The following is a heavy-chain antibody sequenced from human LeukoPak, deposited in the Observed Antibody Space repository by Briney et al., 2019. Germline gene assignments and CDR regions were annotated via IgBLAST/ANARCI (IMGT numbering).Heavy chain of an antibody. CDR1: GFTFSSYG. D-gene: IGHD3-22*01. Sequence: PGGSLRLSCAASGFTFSSYGMHWVRQAPGKGLEWVSYISSGGSTIYYADSVKGRFTISRDNAKNSLFLQMNSLRAEDTAVYYCARVPYYYDSSGYYNYAFDIWGQGTMVTVSS. V-gene: IGHV3-48*04. CDR3: ARVPYYYDSSGYYNYAFDI. J-gene: IGHJ3*02. CDR2: ISSGGSTI.